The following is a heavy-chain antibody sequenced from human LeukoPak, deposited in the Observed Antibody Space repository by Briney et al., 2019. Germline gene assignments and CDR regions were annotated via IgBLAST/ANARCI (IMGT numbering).Heavy chain of an antibody. V-gene: IGHV1-2*02. J-gene: IGHJ5*02. CDR3: ATNILVRDIINWFDP. CDR2: IKPNSGDT. CDR1: GYSFADYY. Sequence: ASVKVSCKASGYSFADYYMHWVRQAPGQGLEWMGWIKPNSGDTRSAQKFQGRVIMTRDTSTGTAYMKLSSLRYDDTAVYYCATNILVRDIINWFDPWGQGTLVTVSS. D-gene: IGHD3-10*01.